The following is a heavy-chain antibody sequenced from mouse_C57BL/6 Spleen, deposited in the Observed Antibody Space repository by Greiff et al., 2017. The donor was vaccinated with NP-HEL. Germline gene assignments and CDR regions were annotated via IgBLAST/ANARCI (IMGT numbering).Heavy chain of an antibody. D-gene: IGHD1-1*01. CDR1: GYTFTSYT. V-gene: IGHV1-4*01. CDR3: ARTYYYVSDFDY. J-gene: IGHJ2*01. CDR2: INPSSGYT. Sequence: QVQLQQSGAELARPGASVKMSCKASGYTFTSYTMHWVKQRPGQGLEWIGYINPSSGYTKYNQKFKDKATLTADKSSSTAYMQMSSLTSKDSTDYYCARTYYYVSDFDYWGQGTTLTVSS.